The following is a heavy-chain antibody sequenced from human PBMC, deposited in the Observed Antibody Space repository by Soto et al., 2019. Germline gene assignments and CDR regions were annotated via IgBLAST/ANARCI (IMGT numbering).Heavy chain of an antibody. CDR1: GYTFTSYG. Sequence: QVQLVQSGAEVKKPGASVKVSCKASGYTFTSYGISWVRQAPGQGLEWMGWISAYNGNTNYAQKLQGRVTMTTDTSTGKAYMELRSLRSDDTAVYYCARGTYYDILTGHGPTANWYFDLWGRGTLVTVSS. CDR2: ISAYNGNT. J-gene: IGHJ2*01. V-gene: IGHV1-18*01. D-gene: IGHD3-9*01. CDR3: ARGTYYDILTGHGPTANWYFDL.